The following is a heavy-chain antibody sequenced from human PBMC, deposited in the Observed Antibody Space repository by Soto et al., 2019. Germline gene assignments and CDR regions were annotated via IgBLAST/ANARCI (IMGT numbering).Heavy chain of an antibody. D-gene: IGHD4-17*01. CDR3: ARHDYGHGFCY. V-gene: IGHV4-39*01. CDR2: IFSTGTT. J-gene: IGHJ4*02. CDR1: DDSISSSTYY. Sequence: SETLSLTCTVSDDSISSSTYYWGWISRPPGKGLEWIATIFSTGTTHYNPSLRSRVTISVDTSRNQFSLTVRSVTAADTSSYYCARHDYGHGFCYWGQGSQVTVSS.